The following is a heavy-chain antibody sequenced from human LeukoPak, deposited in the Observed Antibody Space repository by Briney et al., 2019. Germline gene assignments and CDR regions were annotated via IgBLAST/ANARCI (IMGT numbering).Heavy chain of an antibody. CDR3: ARESCDGYNRRGLGYFDY. CDR2: IYHSGST. J-gene: IGHJ4*02. V-gene: IGHV4-30-2*01. Sequence: PSETLSLTCAVSGGSISSGGYSWSWIRQPPGKGLEWIGYIYHSGSTYYNPSLKSRVTISVDRSKNQFSLKLSSVTAADTAVYYCARESCDGYNRRGLGYFDYWGQGTLVTVSS. CDR1: GGSISSGGYS. D-gene: IGHD5-24*01.